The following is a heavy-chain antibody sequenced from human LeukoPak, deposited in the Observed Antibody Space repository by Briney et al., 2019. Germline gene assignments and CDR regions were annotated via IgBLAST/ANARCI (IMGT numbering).Heavy chain of an antibody. CDR2: IYYSGST. CDR3: ARNPWVGYFDY. Sequence: SETLSLTCTVGGSISTYYWSWIRQPPGKGLEWIGYIYYSGSTNYNPSLKSRVTISVDTSKNQFSLKLSSVTAADTAVYYCARNPWVGYFDYWGQGTLVTVSS. V-gene: IGHV4-59*01. J-gene: IGHJ4*02. CDR1: GGSISTYY. D-gene: IGHD1-26*01.